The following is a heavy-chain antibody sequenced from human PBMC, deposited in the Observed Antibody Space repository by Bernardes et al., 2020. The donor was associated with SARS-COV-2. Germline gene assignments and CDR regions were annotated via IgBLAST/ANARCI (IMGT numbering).Heavy chain of an antibody. D-gene: IGHD2-2*01. CDR2: ISYDGSNK. CDR1: GFTFSSYG. V-gene: IGHV3-30*18. Sequence: GGSLRLSCAASGFTFSSYGMHWVRQAPGKGLEWVAVISYDGSNKYYADSVKGRFTISRDNSKNTLYLQMNSLRAEDTAVYYCAKDVGYCSSTSCYNWFDPWGQGTLVTVSS. CDR3: AKDVGYCSSTSCYNWFDP. J-gene: IGHJ5*02.